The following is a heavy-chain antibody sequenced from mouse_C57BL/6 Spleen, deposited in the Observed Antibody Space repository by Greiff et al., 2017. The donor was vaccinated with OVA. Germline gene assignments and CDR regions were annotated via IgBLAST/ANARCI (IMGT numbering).Heavy chain of an antibody. CDR3: ARSIVDYYAMDY. CDR2: IHPNSGST. J-gene: IGHJ4*01. CDR1: GYTFTSYW. V-gene: IGHV1-64*01. D-gene: IGHD2-3*01. Sequence: QVQLQQSGAELVKPGASVKLSCKASGYTFTSYWMHWVKQRPGQGLEWIGMIHPNSGSTNYNEKFKSKATLTVDKSSSAAYMQLSSLTSEDSAVYYCARSIVDYYAMDYWGQGTSVTVSS.